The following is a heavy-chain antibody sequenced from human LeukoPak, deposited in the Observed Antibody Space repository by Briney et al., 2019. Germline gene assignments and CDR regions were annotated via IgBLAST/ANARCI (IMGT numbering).Heavy chain of an antibody. CDR1: GGSISRYY. Sequence: PSETLSLTCTVSGGSISRYYWSWIRQPPGKGLEWIGYIYYSGGTNYNPSLRSRVTISVDTPKNQFSLKMRSVTAADTAVYYCARDPSGKFFNWFDPWGQGTLVTVSS. D-gene: IGHD1-26*01. CDR3: ARDPSGKFFNWFDP. CDR2: IYYSGGT. V-gene: IGHV4-59*01. J-gene: IGHJ5*02.